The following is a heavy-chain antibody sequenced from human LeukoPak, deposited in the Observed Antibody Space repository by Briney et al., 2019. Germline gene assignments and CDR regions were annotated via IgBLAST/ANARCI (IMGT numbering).Heavy chain of an antibody. D-gene: IGHD3-9*01. CDR1: GGTFSSYA. Sequence: GASVKVSCKASGGTFSSYAISWVRQAPGQGLEWMGGIIPIFGTANYAQRFQGRVTITADESTSTAYMELSSLRAEDTAVYYCAKDIRTDYVLTHWGQGTLVTVSS. CDR2: IIPIFGTA. CDR3: AKDIRTDYVLTH. V-gene: IGHV1-69*13. J-gene: IGHJ4*02.